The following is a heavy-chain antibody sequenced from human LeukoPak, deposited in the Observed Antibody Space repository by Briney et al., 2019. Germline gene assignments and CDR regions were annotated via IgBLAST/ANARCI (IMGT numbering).Heavy chain of an antibody. Sequence: GASVKVSCKASGYTFTSYYMHWVRQAPGQGLEWMGIINPSGGSTSYAQKFQGRVTMTRDTSTSTVYMELSSLRSEDTAVYYCARGGTMVRKTRNWFDPWGQGTLVTVSS. J-gene: IGHJ5*02. CDR1: GYTFTSYY. CDR2: INPSGGST. CDR3: ARGGTMVRKTRNWFDP. D-gene: IGHD3-10*01. V-gene: IGHV1-46*01.